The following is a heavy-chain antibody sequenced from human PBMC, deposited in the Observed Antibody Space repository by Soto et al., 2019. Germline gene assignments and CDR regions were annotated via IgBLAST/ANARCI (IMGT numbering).Heavy chain of an antibody. CDR3: TTDLPYYDSSGYLFDY. J-gene: IGHJ4*02. D-gene: IGHD3-22*01. V-gene: IGHV3-15*01. CDR2: IKSKTDGGTT. Sequence: EVQLVESGGGLVKPGGSLRLSCAASGFTFSNAWISWVRQAPGKGLEWVGRIKSKTDGGTTDYAAPVKGRFTISRDDSKNTLHLQMNSLKTEDTAVYYCTTDLPYYDSSGYLFDYWGQGTLVTVSS. CDR1: GFTFSNAW.